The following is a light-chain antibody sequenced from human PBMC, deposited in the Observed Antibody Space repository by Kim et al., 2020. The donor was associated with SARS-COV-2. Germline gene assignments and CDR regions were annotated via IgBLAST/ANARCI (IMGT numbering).Light chain of an antibody. V-gene: IGLV1-40*01. Sequence: GVTISSTGIIPSSGATYDVCWYQQFPGTAPKLLIYDNNRRPSGVPDRFSGSKSGTSASLAITGLQAEDEADYYCQSYDSSLSIFVFGPGTKVTVL. J-gene: IGLJ1*01. CDR3: QSYDSSLSIFV. CDR1: IPSSGATYD. CDR2: DNN.